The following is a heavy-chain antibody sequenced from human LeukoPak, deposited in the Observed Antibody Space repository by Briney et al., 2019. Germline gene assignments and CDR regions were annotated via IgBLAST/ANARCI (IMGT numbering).Heavy chain of an antibody. CDR3: ARRGVSYGMDV. J-gene: IGHJ6*02. CDR2: IYPGDSDT. Sequence: PGESLKISCKGSGYSFTTYWTGWGRQMPGKGLEWVGIIYPGDSDTRYSPSFQGQVTISADKSISTAYLQWSSLKASDTAIYYCARRGVSYGMDVWGQGTTVTVSS. CDR1: GYSFTTYW. D-gene: IGHD5/OR15-5a*01. V-gene: IGHV5-51*01.